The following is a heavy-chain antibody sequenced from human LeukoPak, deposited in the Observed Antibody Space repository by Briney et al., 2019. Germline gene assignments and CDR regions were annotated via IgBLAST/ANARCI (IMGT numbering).Heavy chain of an antibody. CDR3: ARGRDGYNLRYFDY. D-gene: IGHD5-24*01. CDR2: LGGSTTTI. Sequence: PGGSLGPPGPPPGSPLSSNSMNWVRQPQGKGREWFSYLGGSTTTIYYADSVKGRFTISRDNARNSLFLQMNSLRAEDTAVYYCARGRDGYNLRYFDYWGQGTLVTVSS. V-gene: IGHV3-48*01. CDR1: GSPLSSNS. J-gene: IGHJ4*02.